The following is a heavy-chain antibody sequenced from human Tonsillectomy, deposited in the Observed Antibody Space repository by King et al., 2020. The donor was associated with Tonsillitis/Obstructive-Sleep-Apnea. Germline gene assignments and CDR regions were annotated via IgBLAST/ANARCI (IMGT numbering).Heavy chain of an antibody. J-gene: IGHJ1*01. CDR3: SRDFYDRCCYFHRYFQH. Sequence: QLVQSGAEVKKPGASVKVSCKASGYTFTNYDITWVRQAPGQGLEWMGWSRPYNGDTNYAQKLQGRVTMTSDTSTSTAYMELRSLRSDDTAVYYCSRDFYDRCCYFHRYFQHWGQGTLVTVSS. V-gene: IGHV1-18*01. D-gene: IGHD3-22*01. CDR2: SRPYNGDT. CDR1: GYTFTNYD.